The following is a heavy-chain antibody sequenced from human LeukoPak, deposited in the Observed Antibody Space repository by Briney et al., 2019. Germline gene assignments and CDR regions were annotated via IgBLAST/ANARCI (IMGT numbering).Heavy chain of an antibody. CDR1: GFTFSSYG. CDR2: IRYDGSNK. Sequence: GGALRLSCAASGFTFSSYGMHWVRQAPGKGLEWVAFIRYDGSNKYYADSVKGRFTISRDNSKNTLYLQMNSLRAEDTAVYYCAKEKGDYTSDWFDPWGQGTLVTVSS. J-gene: IGHJ5*02. CDR3: AKEKGDYTSDWFDP. D-gene: IGHD4-17*01. V-gene: IGHV3-30*02.